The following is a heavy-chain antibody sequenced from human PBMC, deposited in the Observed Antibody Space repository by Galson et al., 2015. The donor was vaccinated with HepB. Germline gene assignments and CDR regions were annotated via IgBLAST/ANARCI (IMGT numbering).Heavy chain of an antibody. V-gene: IGHV3-33*01. J-gene: IGHJ4*02. D-gene: IGHD3-3*01. CDR1: GFTFSSYG. CDR2: IWYDGNNK. CDR3: ARGRGSLSPGDTIFLDY. Sequence: SLRLSCAAPGFTFSSYGMHWVRQAPGKGLEWVAVIWYDGNNKYYADSVKGRFTISRDTSKNTLFLQMNSLRADDTAVYYCARGRGSLSPGDTIFLDYWGQGTLVTVSS.